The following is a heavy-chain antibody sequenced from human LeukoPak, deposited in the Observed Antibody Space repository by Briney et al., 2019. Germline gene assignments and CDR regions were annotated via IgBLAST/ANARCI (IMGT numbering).Heavy chain of an antibody. CDR1: GFTFNTYG. Sequence: GGSLRLSCVASGFTFNTYGMTWVREAPGKGLEWVSLISGSGDSTYYADSVKGRFTISRDNSKNTLYLQMNSLRAEDTAMYYCARRSAATDAFDIWGQGTMVTVSS. V-gene: IGHV3-23*01. CDR3: ARRSAATDAFDI. J-gene: IGHJ3*02. D-gene: IGHD1-26*01. CDR2: ISGSGDST.